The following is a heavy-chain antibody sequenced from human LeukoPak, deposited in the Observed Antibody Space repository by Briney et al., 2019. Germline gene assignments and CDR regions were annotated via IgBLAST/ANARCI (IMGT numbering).Heavy chain of an antibody. J-gene: IGHJ6*02. CDR3: ARDFSVGDYGGPYYYYGMDV. D-gene: IGHD4-23*01. Sequence: ASVKVSCKASGYTFTSYGISWVRQAPGQGLEWMGWISAYNGNTNYAQKLQGRVIMTTDTSTSTAYMELRSLRSDDTAVYYCARDFSVGDYGGPYYYYGMDVWGQGTTVTVSS. V-gene: IGHV1-18*01. CDR1: GYTFTSYG. CDR2: ISAYNGNT.